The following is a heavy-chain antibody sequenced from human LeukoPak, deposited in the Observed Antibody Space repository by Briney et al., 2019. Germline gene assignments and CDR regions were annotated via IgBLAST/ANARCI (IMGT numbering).Heavy chain of an antibody. J-gene: IGHJ6*03. CDR3: ARTTEGGYTYDYFYYYYMDV. V-gene: IGHV4-34*01. CDR1: GGSFSGYY. D-gene: IGHD5-18*01. Sequence: SETLSLTCAVYGGSFSGYYWSWIRQPPGKGLEWIGEINYSGSTNYNPSLKSRVTISVDTSKNQFSLKLSSVTAADTAVYYCARTTEGGYTYDYFYYYYMDVWGKGTTVTISS. CDR2: INYSGST.